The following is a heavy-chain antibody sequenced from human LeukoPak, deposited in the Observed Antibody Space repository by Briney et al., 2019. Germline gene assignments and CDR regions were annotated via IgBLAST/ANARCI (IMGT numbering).Heavy chain of an antibody. D-gene: IGHD3-16*01. Sequence: PSETLSLTCTVSGGSISSYYWSWIRQPPGKGLEWIGYIYYSGSTNYNPSLKSRVTISVDTSKNQFSLKLSSVTAADTAVYYCARGFVFLGSRSYYYGMDVWGQGTTVTVSS. CDR2: IYYSGST. CDR1: GGSISSYY. CDR3: ARGFVFLGSRSYYYGMDV. V-gene: IGHV4-59*01. J-gene: IGHJ6*02.